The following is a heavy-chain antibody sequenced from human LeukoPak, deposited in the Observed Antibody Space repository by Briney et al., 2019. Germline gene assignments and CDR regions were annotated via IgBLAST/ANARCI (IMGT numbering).Heavy chain of an antibody. CDR2: IIPIFGSA. Sequence: ASVKVSCKASGGTFSSYTITWVRQAPGQGLEWMGGIIPIFGSANYAQKFQGRVTITADESTSTAYMELSSLRSEDTAVYYCASGLPDAFDIWGQGTMVTVSS. CDR3: ASGLPDAFDI. D-gene: IGHD5-18*01. J-gene: IGHJ3*02. CDR1: GGTFSSYT. V-gene: IGHV1-69*13.